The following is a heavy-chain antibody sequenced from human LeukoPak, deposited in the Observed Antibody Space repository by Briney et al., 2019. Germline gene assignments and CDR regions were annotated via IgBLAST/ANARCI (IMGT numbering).Heavy chain of an antibody. Sequence: GRSLRLSCAASGFTFSSYGMHWVRQAPGKGLEWVAVIWYDGSNKYYADSVKGRFTISRDNSKNTLYLQMNSLRAEDTAVYYCARQSGIVGADYYYYGMDVWGQGTTVTVSS. V-gene: IGHV3-33*01. CDR3: ARQSGIVGADYYYYGMDV. J-gene: IGHJ6*02. D-gene: IGHD1-26*01. CDR1: GFTFSSYG. CDR2: IWYDGSNK.